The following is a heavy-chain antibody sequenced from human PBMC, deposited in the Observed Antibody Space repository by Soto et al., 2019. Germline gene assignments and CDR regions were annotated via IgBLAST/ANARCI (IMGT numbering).Heavy chain of an antibody. Sequence: QVQLVESGGGVVQPGRSLRLSCAASGFTFSSYAMHWVRQAPGKGLEWVAVISYDGSNKYYADSVKGRFTISRDNYKNTLYLQMNSLRAEDTAVYYCARAPARTVTTPRGWFDPWGQGTLVTVSS. CDR2: ISYDGSNK. V-gene: IGHV3-30-3*01. J-gene: IGHJ5*02. D-gene: IGHD4-17*01. CDR1: GFTFSSYA. CDR3: ARAPARTVTTPRGWFDP.